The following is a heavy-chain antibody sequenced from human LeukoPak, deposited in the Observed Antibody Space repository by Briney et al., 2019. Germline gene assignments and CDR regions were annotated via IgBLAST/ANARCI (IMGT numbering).Heavy chain of an antibody. V-gene: IGHV1-18*04. J-gene: IGHJ3*01. CDR2: ISANNGDT. CDR1: GFTFTNYG. Sequence: ASVKVSCKASGFTFTNYGFSCVRQAPGQGLEWMGWISANNGDTHYAQKFQGRVTMTTDTSTTTVYMELRSLTSDDSAVYYCARKPMAHAFDFWGQGTMVTVSS. D-gene: IGHD3-10*01. CDR3: ARKPMAHAFDF.